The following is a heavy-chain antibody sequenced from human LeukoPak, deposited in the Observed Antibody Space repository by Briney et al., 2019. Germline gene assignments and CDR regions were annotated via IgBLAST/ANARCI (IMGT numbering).Heavy chain of an antibody. CDR3: ARDSDSGIGNNWFDP. V-gene: IGHV3-7*01. CDR2: IKQDGSEK. J-gene: IGHJ5*02. CDR1: GFTFSDYW. Sequence: PGGSLRLSCAASGFTFSDYWMSWVRQAPGKGLEWVANIKQDGSEKYYVDSVKGRFTISRDNAKNSLYLQMNSLRAEDTAVYYCARDSDSGIGNNWFDPWGQGTLVTVSS. D-gene: IGHD2-21*01.